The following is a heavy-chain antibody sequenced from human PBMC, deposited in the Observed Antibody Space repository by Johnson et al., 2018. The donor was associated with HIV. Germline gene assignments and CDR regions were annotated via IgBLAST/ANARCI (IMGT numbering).Heavy chain of an antibody. Sequence: QVQLVESGGGVVQPGKSLRLSCAASGFTFSSYALHWVRQAPGKGLEWVAVISYDGSNKYYADSVKGRFTISRDNSKNTLYLQMNSLRAEDTAVYYCARDGSLGGGLHDAFDIWGPGTMVTVSS. D-gene: IGHD3-16*01. CDR1: GFTFSSYA. V-gene: IGHV3-30-3*01. J-gene: IGHJ3*02. CDR2: ISYDGSNK. CDR3: ARDGSLGGGLHDAFDI.